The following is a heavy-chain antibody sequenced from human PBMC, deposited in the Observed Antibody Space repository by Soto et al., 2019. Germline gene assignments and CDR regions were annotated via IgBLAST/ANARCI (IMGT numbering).Heavy chain of an antibody. CDR2: ISYDGSNK. V-gene: IGHV3-30*18. J-gene: IGHJ5*02. CDR3: AKDFQGYCTNGVCYKENWFDP. CDR1: GFTFSSYG. Sequence: PGGSLRLSCAASGFTFSSYGMHLVRQAPGKGLEWVAFISYDGSNKYYADSVKGRFTISRDNSKNTLYLQMNSLRAEDTAVYYCAKDFQGYCTNGVCYKENWFDPWGQGTLVTVSS. D-gene: IGHD2-8*01.